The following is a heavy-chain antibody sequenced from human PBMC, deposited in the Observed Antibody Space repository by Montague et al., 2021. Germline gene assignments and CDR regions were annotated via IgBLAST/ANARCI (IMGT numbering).Heavy chain of an antibody. CDR2: VFYRGNT. CDR3: ARIARDAAIPLDS. Sequence: SETLSLTCTVSGGAISSSFHYWGWIREPPGKGLDWIGNVFYRGNTNYNPSLKSRLTVSVDTSKNQFSLKLNSVTAADTAVYYCARIARDAAIPLDSWGLGPLVTVSS. V-gene: IGHV4-39*01. D-gene: IGHD2-21*02. J-gene: IGHJ4*02. CDR1: GGAISSSFHY.